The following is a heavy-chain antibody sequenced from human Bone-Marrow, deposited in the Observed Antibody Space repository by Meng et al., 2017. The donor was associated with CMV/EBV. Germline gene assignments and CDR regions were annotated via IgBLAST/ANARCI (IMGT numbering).Heavy chain of an antibody. CDR3: ARFDAYGSGSYYGPPDAFDI. CDR1: GGSFSGYY. V-gene: IGHV4-34*01. CDR2: INHSGST. Sequence: SETLSLTCAVYGGSFSGYYWGWIRQPPGKGLEWIGEINHSGSTNYNPSLKSRVTISVDTSKNQFSLKLSSVTAADTAVYYCARFDAYGSGSYYGPPDAFDIWGQGTMVTVSS. J-gene: IGHJ3*02. D-gene: IGHD3-10*01.